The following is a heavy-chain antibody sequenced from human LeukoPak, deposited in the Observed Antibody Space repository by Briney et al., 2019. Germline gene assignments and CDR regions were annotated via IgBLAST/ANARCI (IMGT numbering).Heavy chain of an antibody. D-gene: IGHD1-26*01. J-gene: IGHJ3*02. CDR3: ARDFGIVGARDI. CDR1: GGSISSYY. CDR2: IYYSGST. V-gene: IGHV4-59*12. Sequence: SETLSLTCTVSGGSISSYYWSWIRQPPGKGLEWIGYIYYSGSTNYNPSLKSRVTISVDTSKNQFSLKLTSVTAADTAVYYCARDFGIVGARDIWGRGTMVTVSS.